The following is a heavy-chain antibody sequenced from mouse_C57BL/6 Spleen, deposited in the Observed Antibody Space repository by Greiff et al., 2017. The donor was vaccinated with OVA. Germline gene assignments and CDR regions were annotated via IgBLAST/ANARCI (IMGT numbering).Heavy chain of an antibody. CDR1: GFNIKDDY. CDR2: IDPENGDT. Sequence: VQLQQSGAELVRPGASVKLSCTASGFNIKDDYMHWVKQRPEQGLEWIGWIDPENGDTEYASKFQGKATITADTSSNTAYLQLSSLTSEETAVYYCTRRYFDVWGTGTTVTVSS. V-gene: IGHV14-4*01. CDR3: TRRYFDV. J-gene: IGHJ1*03.